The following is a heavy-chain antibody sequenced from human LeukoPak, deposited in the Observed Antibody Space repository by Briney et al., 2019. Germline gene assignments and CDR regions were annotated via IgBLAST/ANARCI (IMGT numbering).Heavy chain of an antibody. Sequence: APVRVSCKASGGTFSSYAISWVRQAPGQGLEWMGGIIPIFGTANYAQKFQGRVTITADGSTSTAYMELSSLRSEDTAVYYCARGSCSSTSCYYYYYYGMDVWGQGTTVTVSS. D-gene: IGHD2-2*01. J-gene: IGHJ6*02. V-gene: IGHV1-69*13. CDR1: GGTFSSYA. CDR3: ARGSCSSTSCYYYYYYGMDV. CDR2: IIPIFGTA.